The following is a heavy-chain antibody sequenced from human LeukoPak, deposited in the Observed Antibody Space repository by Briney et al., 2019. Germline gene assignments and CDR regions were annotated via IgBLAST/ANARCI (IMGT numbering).Heavy chain of an antibody. CDR1: GFTFSSYA. Sequence: GGSLRLSCAASGFTFSSYAMSWVRQAPGKGLEWVSGISGSGESTNYADSVKGRFTISRDNSKNTLYLQMNSLRAEDTAVYYCAKRTVYSSGWDDAFDFWGQGTMVTVSS. J-gene: IGHJ3*01. CDR2: ISGSGEST. CDR3: AKRTVYSSGWDDAFDF. V-gene: IGHV3-23*01. D-gene: IGHD6-19*01.